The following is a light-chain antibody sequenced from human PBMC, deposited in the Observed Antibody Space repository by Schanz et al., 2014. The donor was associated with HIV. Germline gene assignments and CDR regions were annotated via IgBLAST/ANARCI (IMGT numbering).Light chain of an antibody. Sequence: DIQMTQSPSSLSASVGDRVTITCRASQDIRDDLGWYQQSPGKAPKRLIYDASSLQRGVPSRFSGSGSGTEFTLTITSLQPEDFAVYYCQQYNDWPPITFGQGTRLEIK. CDR3: QQYNDWPPIT. CDR1: QDIRDD. V-gene: IGKV1-17*01. J-gene: IGKJ5*01. CDR2: DAS.